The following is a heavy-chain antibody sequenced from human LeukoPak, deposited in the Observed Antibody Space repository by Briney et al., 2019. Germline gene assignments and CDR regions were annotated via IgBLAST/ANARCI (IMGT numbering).Heavy chain of an antibody. Sequence: SCKASGFTFTNYWMHWVRQAPGMGLVWVSRLPPDELGIIYADSVKGRFTVSRDNAKNTVYLQMNNLRVDDTAMYYCVGTIASRGSEYWGQGALVTVSS. V-gene: IGHV3-74*01. D-gene: IGHD6-6*01. CDR1: GFTFTNYW. CDR3: VGTIASRGSEY. J-gene: IGHJ4*02. CDR2: LPPDELGI.